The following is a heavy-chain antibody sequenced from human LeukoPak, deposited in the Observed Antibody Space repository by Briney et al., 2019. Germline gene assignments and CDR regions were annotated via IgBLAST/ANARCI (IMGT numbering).Heavy chain of an antibody. D-gene: IGHD1-26*01. CDR3: ARDTRSLIDY. Sequence: GGSLRLSCAASGFSFSTNSMNWVRQVPGKGLEWISYISSNSATTYYADSVKGRFTVSRDNAKNSLYLHMNSLRADDTAVYYCARDTRSLIDYWGQGTLVTVSS. CDR1: GFSFSTNS. J-gene: IGHJ4*02. CDR2: ISSNSATT. V-gene: IGHV3-48*01.